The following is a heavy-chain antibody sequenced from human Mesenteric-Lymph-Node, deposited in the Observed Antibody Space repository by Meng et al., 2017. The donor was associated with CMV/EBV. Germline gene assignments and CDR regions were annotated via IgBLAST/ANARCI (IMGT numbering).Heavy chain of an antibody. V-gene: IGHV3-21*01. CDR1: GFAFSSFA. CDR2: VSSSSTYI. J-gene: IGHJ5*02. Sequence: GESLKISCAASGFAFSSFAMDWVRQAPGKGLEWVSSVSSSSTYIYYADAVKGRFTISRDNAKDSLYLQMNSLRAEDTAVYYCARDSDHIAPRRLDRWGQGTLVTVSS. CDR3: ARDSDHIAPRRLDR. D-gene: IGHD6-6*01.